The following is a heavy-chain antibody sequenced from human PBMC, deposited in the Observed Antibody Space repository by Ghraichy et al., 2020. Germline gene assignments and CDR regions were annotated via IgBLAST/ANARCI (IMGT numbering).Heavy chain of an antibody. D-gene: IGHD5-12*01. V-gene: IGHV4-39*07. J-gene: IGHJ3*02. CDR3: AREREYSGYAFDI. CDR1: GGSISSSSYY. CDR2: IYYSGST. Sequence: SQTLSLTCTVSGGSISSSSYYWGWIRQPPGKGLEWIGSIYYSGSTYYNPSLKSRVTISVDTSKNQFSLKLSSVTAADTAVYYCAREREYSGYAFDIWGQGTMVTVSS.